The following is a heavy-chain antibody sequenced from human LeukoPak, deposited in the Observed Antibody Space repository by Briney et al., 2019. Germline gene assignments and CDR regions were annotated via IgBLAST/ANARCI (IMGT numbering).Heavy chain of an antibody. CDR1: GYSISSSNW. D-gene: IGHD4-23*01. J-gene: IGHJ4*02. CDR2: VYYSGST. CDR3: ARSVDGGNSPFDY. Sequence: SXXXXLTCTVSGYSISSSNWWGWIRPPPGKGLEWIGYVYYSGSTYYNPSLKSRVTMSVDTSKNQFSLKLSSVTAVDTAVYYCARSVDGGNSPFDYWGQGTLVTVSS. V-gene: IGHV4-28*01.